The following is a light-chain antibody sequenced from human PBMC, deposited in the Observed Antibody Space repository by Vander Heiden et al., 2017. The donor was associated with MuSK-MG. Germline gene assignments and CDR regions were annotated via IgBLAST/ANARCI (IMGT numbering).Light chain of an antibody. CDR3: QSYDSSLSGGV. CDR1: SPNIGAGYD. V-gene: IGLV1-40*01. CDR2: GNS. Sequence: QSVLTQPPSVSGAPGQRVPISCTGSSPNIGAGYDVHWYQQLPGTAPKLLIYGNSNRPSGVPDRFSGSKSGTSASLAITGLQAEDEADYYCQSYDSSLSGGVFGTGTKVTVL. J-gene: IGLJ1*01.